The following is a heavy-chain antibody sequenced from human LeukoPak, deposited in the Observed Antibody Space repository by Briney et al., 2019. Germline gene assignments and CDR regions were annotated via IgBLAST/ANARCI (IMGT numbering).Heavy chain of an antibody. Sequence: PGRSLSLSCAASGFTFSSYAMSCVPQAPGKGLEWVLAISGSGGSTYYADSVTGRFTIARDNSKNTLYLQMNSLRAEDTAVYYCAKVGSGSSHYYYYMDVWGKGTTVTVSS. J-gene: IGHJ6*03. V-gene: IGHV3-23*01. CDR3: AKVGSGSSHYYYYMDV. D-gene: IGHD1-26*01. CDR2: ISGSGGST. CDR1: GFTFSSYA.